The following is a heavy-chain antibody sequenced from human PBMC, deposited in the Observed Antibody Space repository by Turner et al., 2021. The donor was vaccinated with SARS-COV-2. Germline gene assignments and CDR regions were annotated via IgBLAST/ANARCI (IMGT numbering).Heavy chain of an antibody. Sequence: QVQLVESGGGVVQPGKSLGLSCAGSGFTFSSYGMHWVRQAPGKGLEWVALIWYDGSNKYYADSVKGRFTISRDNSKNTLYLQMNSLRAEDTAVYYCARDLFQDYGSGSYRLDYWGQGTLVTVSS. V-gene: IGHV3-33*01. J-gene: IGHJ4*02. CDR3: ARDLFQDYGSGSYRLDY. CDR1: GFTFSSYG. D-gene: IGHD3-10*01. CDR2: IWYDGSNK.